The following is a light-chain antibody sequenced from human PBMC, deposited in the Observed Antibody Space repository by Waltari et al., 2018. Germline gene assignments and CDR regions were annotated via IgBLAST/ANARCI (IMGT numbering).Light chain of an antibody. CDR1: TSDLGGYHY. CDR3: SSFTSSSTWV. J-gene: IGLJ3*02. V-gene: IGLV2-14*03. Sequence: QSALTQPASVSGSPGQSITISCTGTTSDLGGYHYVSWYQQHPGKAPKLMIYDVSSRPSGISSRFSGSKFGNTASLTISGLQPEDEADYYCSSFTSSSTWVFGGGTKLTVL. CDR2: DVS.